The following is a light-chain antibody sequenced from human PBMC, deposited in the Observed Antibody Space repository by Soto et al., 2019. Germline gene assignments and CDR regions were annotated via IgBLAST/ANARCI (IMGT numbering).Light chain of an antibody. J-gene: IGLJ3*02. CDR1: SSNIGSNY. CDR3: AAWDDSLSGRV. CDR2: RNN. V-gene: IGLV1-47*01. Sequence: QSVLTQPPSASGNPGQRGTISCSGSSSNIGSNYVYWYQQLTGTAPKLLIYRNNQRPSGVPDRFSGSKSGTSASLAISGLRSEDEADYYCAAWDDSLSGRVFGGGTKLTVL.